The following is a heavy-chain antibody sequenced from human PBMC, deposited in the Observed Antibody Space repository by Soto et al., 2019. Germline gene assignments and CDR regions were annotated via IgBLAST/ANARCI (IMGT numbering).Heavy chain of an antibody. CDR1: GYTLTELS. J-gene: IGHJ4*02. D-gene: IGHD2-15*01. CDR2: FDPEDGET. V-gene: IGHV1-24*01. CDR3: ATATPGGYCSGGSCYRVVSLDALDY. Sequence: ASVKVSCKVSGYTLTELSMHWVRQAPGKGLEWMGGFDPEDGETIYAQKFQGRVTMTEDTSTDTAYMELSSLRSEDTAVYYCATATPGGYCSGGSCYRVVSLDALDYWGQGTLVTVSS.